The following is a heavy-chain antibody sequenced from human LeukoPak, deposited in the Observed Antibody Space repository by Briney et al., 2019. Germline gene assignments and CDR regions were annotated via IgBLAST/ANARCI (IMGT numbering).Heavy chain of an antibody. CDR1: GGSFSGYY. CDR2: INHSGST. Sequence: SETLSLTCAVYGGSFSGYYWSWIRQPPGKGLEWIGEINHSGSTNYNPSLKSRVTISVDTSKNQFSLKLSSVTAADTAVYYCARGRGRWLQLGPQKLYYFDYWGQGTLVTVSS. CDR3: ARGRGRWLQLGPQKLYYFDY. J-gene: IGHJ4*02. D-gene: IGHD5-12*01. V-gene: IGHV4-34*01.